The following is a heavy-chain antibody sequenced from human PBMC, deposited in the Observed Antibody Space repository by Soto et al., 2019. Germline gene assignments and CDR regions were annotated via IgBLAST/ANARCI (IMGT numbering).Heavy chain of an antibody. D-gene: IGHD3-16*01. Sequence: QVQLQESGPGLVRPSETLSLTCTVSGVSLTTTSWWTWVRQPPGKGLEWIGEIHHSGSPNYRQSLKNRVIISIDKSKNQFSLRWTSVTAADTAIYYCARVTFGGGIIAFDLWGQGTLVTVSS. CDR1: GVSLTTTSW. CDR2: IHHSGSP. CDR3: ARVTFGGGIIAFDL. V-gene: IGHV4-4*02. J-gene: IGHJ4*02.